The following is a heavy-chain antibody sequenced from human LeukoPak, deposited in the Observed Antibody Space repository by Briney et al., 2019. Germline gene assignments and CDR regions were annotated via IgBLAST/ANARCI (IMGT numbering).Heavy chain of an antibody. D-gene: IGHD3-10*01. CDR1: GYTSTSYY. CDR3: ARRYYYGSGSYWPVDY. J-gene: IGHJ4*02. Sequence: ASVKVSCKASGYTSTSYYMHWVRQAPGQGLEWMGIINPSGGSTSYAQKFQGRVTMIRDMSTSTVYMELSSLRSEDTAVYYCARRYYYGSGSYWPVDYWGQGTLVTVSS. V-gene: IGHV1-46*01. CDR2: INPSGGST.